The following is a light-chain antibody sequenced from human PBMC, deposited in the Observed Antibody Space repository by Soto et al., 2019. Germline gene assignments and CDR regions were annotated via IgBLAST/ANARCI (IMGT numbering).Light chain of an antibody. CDR3: QLYVFYII. J-gene: IGKJ3*01. Sequence: EIVLTQSPGTLSLSPGERATLSCRASQSVSSSYLAWYQQKPGQAPRLLIYGVSSRATGIPDRFSGSGSGTDFTLTIIRLEPEDFAVDYCQLYVFYIIFGPGTKVDLK. CDR1: QSVSSSY. CDR2: GVS. V-gene: IGKV3-20*01.